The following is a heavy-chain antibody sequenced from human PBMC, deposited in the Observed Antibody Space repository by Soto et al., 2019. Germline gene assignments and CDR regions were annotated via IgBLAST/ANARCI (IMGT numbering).Heavy chain of an antibody. Sequence: GGSLRLSCAASGFTFSDYYMSWIRQAPGKGLEWVSYISSSGSTIYYADSVKGRFTISRDNAKNSLYLQMNSLRAEDTAVYYCARDQSPYDFWSGYYYDYYGMDVWGQGTTVTVSS. CDR2: ISSSGSTI. J-gene: IGHJ6*02. D-gene: IGHD3-3*01. CDR3: ARDQSPYDFWSGYYYDYYGMDV. V-gene: IGHV3-11*01. CDR1: GFTFSDYY.